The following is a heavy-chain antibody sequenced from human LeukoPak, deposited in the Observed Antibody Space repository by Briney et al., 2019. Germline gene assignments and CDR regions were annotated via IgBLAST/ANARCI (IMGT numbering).Heavy chain of an antibody. D-gene: IGHD3-10*01. J-gene: IGHJ6*02. Sequence: GSLRLSCAASGFTFSSYAMSWVRQAPGKGLEWVSAISGSGSSTYYADSVKGRFTISRDNSKNTLYLQMNSLRAEDTALYYCAKDKWGSASYYNILYYYGMDVWGQGTTVTVSS. V-gene: IGHV3-23*01. CDR2: ISGSGSST. CDR3: AKDKWGSASYYNILYYYGMDV. CDR1: GFTFSSYA.